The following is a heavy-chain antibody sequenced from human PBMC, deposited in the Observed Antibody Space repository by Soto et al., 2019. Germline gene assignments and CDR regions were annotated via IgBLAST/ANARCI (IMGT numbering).Heavy chain of an antibody. CDR1: GYTFTSYY. V-gene: IGHV1-46*01. Sequence: ASVKVSCKASGYTFTSYYMHWVRQAPGQGLEWMGIINPSGGSTSYAQKFQGRVTMTRDTSTSTVYMELSSLRSEDTAVYYCARGGPLYSYGEDLYYYYGMDVWGQGTTVTVSS. J-gene: IGHJ6*02. D-gene: IGHD5-18*01. CDR2: INPSGGST. CDR3: ARGGPLYSYGEDLYYYYGMDV.